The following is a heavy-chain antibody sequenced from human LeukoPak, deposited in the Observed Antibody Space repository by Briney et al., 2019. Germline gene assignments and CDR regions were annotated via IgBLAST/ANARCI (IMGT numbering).Heavy chain of an antibody. CDR2: IYSGGST. CDR1: XFTVXSXX. D-gene: IGHD3-16*01. V-gene: IGHV3-53*01. J-gene: IGHJ4*02. CDR3: TRLGVGGY. Sequence: LXLSXAAXXFTVXSXXMSWARXAPGKGLEGVSVIYSGGSTYYADSVKGRFTISRDNSKNTLYLQMNSLRADDTAIYFCTRLGVGGYWGQGTLVTVSS.